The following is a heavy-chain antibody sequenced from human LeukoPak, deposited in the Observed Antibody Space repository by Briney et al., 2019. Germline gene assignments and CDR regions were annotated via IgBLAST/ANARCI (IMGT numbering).Heavy chain of an antibody. CDR2: IYTSGST. Sequence: AETLSLTCTVSGGSISSYYWSWIRQPAGKGLEWIGRIYTSGSTNYNPSLKRRVTMSVDTSKNQFSLKLSSVTAADTDVYYCAREGTSEGGWFDPWGQGTLVTVSS. D-gene: IGHD1-1*01. J-gene: IGHJ5*02. CDR1: GGSISSYY. V-gene: IGHV4-4*07. CDR3: AREGTSEGGWFDP.